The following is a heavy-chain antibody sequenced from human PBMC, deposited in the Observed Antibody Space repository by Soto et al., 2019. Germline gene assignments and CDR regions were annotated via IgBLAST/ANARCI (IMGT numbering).Heavy chain of an antibody. CDR2: IYYSGST. Sequence: SETLSLTCTVSGGSISSYYWSWIRQPPGKGLEWIGYIYYSGSTNYNPSLKSRVTISVDTSKNQFSLKLSSVTAADTAVYYCARHMDYGDYVEYFQHWGQGTLVTVSS. J-gene: IGHJ1*01. V-gene: IGHV4-59*08. CDR3: ARHMDYGDYVEYFQH. D-gene: IGHD4-17*01. CDR1: GGSISSYY.